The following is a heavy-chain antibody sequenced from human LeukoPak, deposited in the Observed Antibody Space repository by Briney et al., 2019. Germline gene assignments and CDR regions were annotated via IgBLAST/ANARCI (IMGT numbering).Heavy chain of an antibody. J-gene: IGHJ4*02. CDR1: AFTFSSYS. Sequence: GGSLRLSCAASAFTFSSYSMNWVRQAPGKGLEWVSSISSSSTYIYYADSVKGRFTISRDNAKNSLYLQMNSLRAEDTAVYYCARVWSPPYTSSWPYYFDYWGQGTLVTVSS. CDR3: ARVWSPPYTSSWPYYFDY. V-gene: IGHV3-21*06. D-gene: IGHD6-13*01. CDR2: ISSSSTYI.